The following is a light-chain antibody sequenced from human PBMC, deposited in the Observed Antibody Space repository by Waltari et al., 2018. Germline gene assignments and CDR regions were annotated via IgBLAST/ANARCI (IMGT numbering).Light chain of an antibody. CDR1: SSDVGGYNY. CDR3: SSYTSSSTPV. Sequence: QSALTQPASVSGSPGQSITISCTGTSSDVGGYNYVSWYQPHPGKAPKLMIYEVSNRPSGVSNRFSGSKSGKTASLTISGLQAEDEADYYCSSYTSSSTPVFGTGTKVTVL. CDR2: EVS. J-gene: IGLJ1*01. V-gene: IGLV2-14*01.